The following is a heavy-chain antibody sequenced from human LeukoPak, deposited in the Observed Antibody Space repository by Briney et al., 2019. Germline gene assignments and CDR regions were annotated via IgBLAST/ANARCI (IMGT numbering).Heavy chain of an antibody. D-gene: IGHD3-22*01. CDR3: ARGVGDYYDSSGYYLGNWFDP. J-gene: IGHJ5*02. Sequence: PSETLSLTCTVSGGSISSSSYYWGWLRQPPGKGLEWIGSIYYSGSTYYNPSLKSRVTISVDTSKNQFSLKLSSVTAADTAVYYCARGVGDYYDSSGYYLGNWFDPWGQGTLVTVSS. CDR1: GGSISSSSYY. CDR2: IYYSGST. V-gene: IGHV4-39*07.